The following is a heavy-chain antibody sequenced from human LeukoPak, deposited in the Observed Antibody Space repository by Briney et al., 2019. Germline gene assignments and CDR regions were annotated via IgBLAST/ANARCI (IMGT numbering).Heavy chain of an antibody. Sequence: GRSLRLSCAASGFTFSSYAMHWVRQAPGKGLEWVAVISYDGSNKYYADSVKGRFTISRDNSKNTLYLQMNSLRAEDTAVYYCARDWRGGEMATTDPDYWGQGTLVTVSS. CDR3: ARDWRGGEMATTDPDY. CDR1: GFTFSSYA. CDR2: ISYDGSNK. J-gene: IGHJ4*02. D-gene: IGHD5-24*01. V-gene: IGHV3-30-3*01.